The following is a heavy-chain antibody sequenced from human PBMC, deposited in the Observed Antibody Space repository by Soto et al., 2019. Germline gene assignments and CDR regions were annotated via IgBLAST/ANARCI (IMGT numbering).Heavy chain of an antibody. CDR3: ARVGCTSTSCYYLFDF. J-gene: IGHJ4*02. D-gene: IGHD2-2*01. Sequence: PGGSLRLSCTTSGLTFGDNDMSWLRQAPGKGLEWLGFIRGKAYGGTTEYAASVKGRFAMSRDDSQGIAYLQMNSLKTEDTAVYYCARVGCTSTSCYYLFDFWGQGSLVTVSS. CDR1: GLTFGDND. CDR2: IRGKAYGGTT. V-gene: IGHV3-49*03.